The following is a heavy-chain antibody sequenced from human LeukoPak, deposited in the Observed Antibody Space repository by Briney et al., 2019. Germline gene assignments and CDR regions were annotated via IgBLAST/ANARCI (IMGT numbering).Heavy chain of an antibody. J-gene: IGHJ4*02. Sequence: IPSETLSLTCTVSSGSFSSYYWTWIRQPAGKGLEWIGRIYITGSTNYNPSLKSRVIMSVDTSKNQFSLKLSSVTAADTAVYYCARDRSSTAGTFDYWGQGTLVTVSS. CDR1: SGSFSSYY. D-gene: IGHD6-13*01. V-gene: IGHV4-4*07. CDR3: ARDRSSTAGTFDY. CDR2: IYITGST.